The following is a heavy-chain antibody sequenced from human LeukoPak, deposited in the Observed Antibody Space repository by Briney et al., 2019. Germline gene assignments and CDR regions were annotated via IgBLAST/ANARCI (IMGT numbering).Heavy chain of an antibody. Sequence: GGTLRLSCAASGFTFSNHGMNWVRQAPGKGLEWVSGISPSGDITYYADSVKGRFTISRANSKNTLYLEVISLTAEDTAVYYCAKDDAWLRFGEWSQGTLVTVSS. V-gene: IGHV3-23*01. CDR1: GFTFSNHG. CDR2: ISPSGDIT. J-gene: IGHJ4*02. D-gene: IGHD3-10*01. CDR3: AKDDAWLRFGE.